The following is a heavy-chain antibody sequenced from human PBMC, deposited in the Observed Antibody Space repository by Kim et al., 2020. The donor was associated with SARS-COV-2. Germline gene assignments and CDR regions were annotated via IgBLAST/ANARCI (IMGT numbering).Heavy chain of an antibody. Sequence: ASVKVSCKVSGYTLTGLSMHWVRQAPGKGLEWMGGFDPEDGETIYAQKFQGRVTMTEDTSTDTAYMELSSLRSEDTAVYYCATGVAAAGTPDDYYYYYGMDVWGQGTTVTVSS. CDR3: ATGVAAAGTPDDYYYYYGMDV. CDR2: FDPEDGET. J-gene: IGHJ6*02. V-gene: IGHV1-24*01. CDR1: GYTLTGLS. D-gene: IGHD6-13*01.